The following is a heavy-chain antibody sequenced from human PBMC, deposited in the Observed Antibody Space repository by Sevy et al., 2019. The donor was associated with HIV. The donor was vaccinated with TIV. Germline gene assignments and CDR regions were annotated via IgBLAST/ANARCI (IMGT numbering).Heavy chain of an antibody. Sequence: GGSLRLSCAGTGFTFSGYYMGWFRQAPGRRLEWLSYISNSGTTMSDADFVKGRFTISRDNAKNSLFLQMNSLRAEDTAVYYCARARGSYSFDYWGRGALVTVSS. CDR2: ISNSGTTM. D-gene: IGHD1-26*01. CDR3: ARARGSYSFDY. J-gene: IGHJ4*02. CDR1: GFTFSGYY. V-gene: IGHV3-11*01.